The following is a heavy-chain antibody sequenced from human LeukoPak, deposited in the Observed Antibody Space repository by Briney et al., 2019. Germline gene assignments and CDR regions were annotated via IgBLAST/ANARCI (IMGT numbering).Heavy chain of an antibody. V-gene: IGHV1-2*02. CDR2: INPNSGGT. J-gene: IGHJ6*03. Sequence: ASVKVSCKASGYTFTSYYIHWVRQAPGQGLEWMGWINPNSGGTNYAQKFQGRVTMTRDTSISTAYMELSRLRSDDTAVYYCARESDWYCSGGSCYYYYYYMDVWGKGTTVTISS. D-gene: IGHD2-15*01. CDR3: ARESDWYCSGGSCYYYYYYMDV. CDR1: GYTFTSYY.